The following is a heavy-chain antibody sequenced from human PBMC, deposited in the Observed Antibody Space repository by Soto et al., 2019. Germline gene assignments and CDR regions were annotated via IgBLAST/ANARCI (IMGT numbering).Heavy chain of an antibody. V-gene: IGHV3-23*01. Sequence: PGGSLRLSCASSGFTFSSYAMSLVRQAPGKGLEWVSAISGSGGSTYYADSVKGRFTISRDNSKNTLYLQMNSLRAEDTAVYYCAKARPYCSGGSCYPGVVDYWGQGTLVTVSS. CDR1: GFTFSSYA. J-gene: IGHJ4*02. CDR3: AKARPYCSGGSCYPGVVDY. CDR2: ISGSGGST. D-gene: IGHD2-15*01.